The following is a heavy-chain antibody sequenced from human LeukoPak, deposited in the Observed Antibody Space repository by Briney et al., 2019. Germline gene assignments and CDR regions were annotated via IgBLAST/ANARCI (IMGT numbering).Heavy chain of an antibody. CDR1: GSSISNGHY. CDR2: LYHTDSA. J-gene: IGHJ6*03. Sequence: SETLSLTCAVSGSSISNGHYWVWVRQPPGWGLEWIGSLYHTDSAYYNTSLRSRVSMSVDTSKNQFSLTLNFVTAADSAVYYCARQHDSYYYYYIDVWGSGTRLTVSS. CDR3: ARQHDSYYYYYIDV. V-gene: IGHV4-38-2*01.